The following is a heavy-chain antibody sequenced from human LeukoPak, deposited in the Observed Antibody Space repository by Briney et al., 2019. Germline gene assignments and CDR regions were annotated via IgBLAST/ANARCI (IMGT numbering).Heavy chain of an antibody. Sequence: PSETLSLTCTVSGGSISSGSYYWSWIRQPAGKGLEWIGRIYTSGSTNYNPSLKSRVTISVDTSKNQFSLKLSSVTAADTAVYYCARNPSAAGFLPDYWGQGTLVTVSS. CDR2: IYTSGST. CDR1: GGSISSGSYY. V-gene: IGHV4-61*02. J-gene: IGHJ4*02. CDR3: ARNPSAAGFLPDY. D-gene: IGHD6-13*01.